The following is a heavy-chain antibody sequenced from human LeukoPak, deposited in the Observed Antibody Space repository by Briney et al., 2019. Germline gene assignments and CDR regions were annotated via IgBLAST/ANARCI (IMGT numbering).Heavy chain of an antibody. CDR3: ARVDWGLGVWY. V-gene: IGHV4-39*07. D-gene: IGHD7-27*01. CDR1: GGSISSSSYY. J-gene: IGHJ4*02. Sequence: PSETLSLTCTVSGGSISSSSYYWGWIRQPPGKGLEWIGSIYYSGNTYYNPSLKSRVTVSVDTSKNQFSLKLSSVTAADTAVYYCARVDWGLGVWYWGQGTLVTVSS. CDR2: IYYSGNT.